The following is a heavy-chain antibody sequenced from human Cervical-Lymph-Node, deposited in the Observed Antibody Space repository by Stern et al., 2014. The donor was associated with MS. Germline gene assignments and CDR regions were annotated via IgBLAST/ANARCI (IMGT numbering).Heavy chain of an antibody. CDR1: GGSISSYY. Sequence: QVQLVESGPGLVKPSETLSLTCTVSGGSISSYYWSWIRQPPGKGLEWIGYIYYSGSTNYNPSLKSRVTISVDTSKNQFSLKLSSVTAADTAVYYCARLRGSGITIFVDYGMDVWGQGTTVTVSS. CDR2: IYYSGST. CDR3: ARLRGSGITIFVDYGMDV. V-gene: IGHV4-59*01. D-gene: IGHD3-3*01. J-gene: IGHJ6*02.